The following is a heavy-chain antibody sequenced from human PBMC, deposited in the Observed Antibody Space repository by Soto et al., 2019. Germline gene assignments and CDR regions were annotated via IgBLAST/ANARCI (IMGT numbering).Heavy chain of an antibody. CDR1: GGSFSGYY. J-gene: IGHJ4*02. CDR2: INHSGST. D-gene: IGHD6-19*01. Sequence: QVQLQQWGAGLLKPSETLSLTCAVYGGSFSGYYWSWIRQPPGKGLEWIGEINHSGSTNYNPSLKSRVTISVDTSKNQFSLNLSSVTAADTAVYYCARAPRSGWYFDYWGQGTLVTVSS. CDR3: ARAPRSGWYFDY. V-gene: IGHV4-34*01.